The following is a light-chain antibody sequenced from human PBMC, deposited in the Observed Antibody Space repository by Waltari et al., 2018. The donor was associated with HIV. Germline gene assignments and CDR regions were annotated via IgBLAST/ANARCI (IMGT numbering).Light chain of an antibody. J-gene: IGLJ3*02. V-gene: IGLV2-14*01. Sequence: QSAQTQPASVSGSPRQSITISCTGTTSDVGGYNHVSWYQQHPGKAPKLMIYEVSTRPSGLSNRLSGSKSGNTASLTVSVLQAEDEADYYCSSYTRSSSVVFGGGTKLTVL. CDR1: TSDVGGYNH. CDR2: EVS. CDR3: SSYTRSSSVV.